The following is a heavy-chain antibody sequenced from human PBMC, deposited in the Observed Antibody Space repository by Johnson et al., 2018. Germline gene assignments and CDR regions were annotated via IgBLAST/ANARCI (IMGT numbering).Heavy chain of an antibody. D-gene: IGHD6-19*01. CDR3: AKGDSGWGVQH. CDR2: IWYDGSNK. CDR1: GFTFSSYG. V-gene: IGHV3-33*06. Sequence: QVQLVESGGGLEQPGRSLRLSCAASGFTFSSYGMHWVRQAPGKGLEWVAIIWYDGSNKYYADSVKGRFTFSRDNPRNTLYLQMNSLRAEDTAVYYCAKGDSGWGVQHGGQGTLVTVSS. J-gene: IGHJ1*01.